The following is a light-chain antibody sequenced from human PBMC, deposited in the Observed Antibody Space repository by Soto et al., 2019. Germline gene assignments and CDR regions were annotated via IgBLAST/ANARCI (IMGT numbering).Light chain of an antibody. CDR2: KAS. J-gene: IGKJ1*01. CDR1: QSINTW. Sequence: DIQMTQSPSTLSASIGDRVTITCRASQSINTWLAWYQQKPGKAPKLLIYKASTLESGVPSRFSGSGSGTEFTLTIGCLQLDDFATYYCQQSYSTPPWTFGQGTKVDI. CDR3: QQSYSTPPWT. V-gene: IGKV1-5*03.